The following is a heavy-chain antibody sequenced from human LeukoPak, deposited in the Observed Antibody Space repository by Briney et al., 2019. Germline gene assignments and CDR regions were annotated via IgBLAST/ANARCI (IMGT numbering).Heavy chain of an antibody. J-gene: IGHJ4*02. CDR3: ARATYYYGSGILH. V-gene: IGHV4-61*01. CDR1: GYSISSGYY. CDR2: IYYSGST. D-gene: IGHD3-10*01. Sequence: SETLSLTCTVSGYSISSGYYWGWIRQPPGKGLEWIGYIYYSGSTNYNPSLKSRVAISVDTSKNQFSLKLSSVTAADTAVYYCARATYYYGSGILHWGQGTLVTVSS.